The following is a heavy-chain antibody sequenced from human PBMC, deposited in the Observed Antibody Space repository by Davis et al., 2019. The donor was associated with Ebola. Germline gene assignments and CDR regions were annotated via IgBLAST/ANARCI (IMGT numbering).Heavy chain of an antibody. CDR2: IRSKANSYAT. D-gene: IGHD2-15*01. Sequence: GESLKISCAASGFTFSGSAMHWVRQASGKGLEWVGRIRSKANSYATAYAASVKGRFTIPRDDSKNTAYLQMNSLKTEDTAVYYCTVVVAANLDYWGQGTLVTVSS. CDR1: GFTFSGSA. V-gene: IGHV3-73*01. J-gene: IGHJ4*02. CDR3: TVVVAANLDY.